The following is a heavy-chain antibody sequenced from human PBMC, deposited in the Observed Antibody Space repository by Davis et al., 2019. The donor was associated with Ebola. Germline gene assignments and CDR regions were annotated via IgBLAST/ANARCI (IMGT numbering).Heavy chain of an antibody. CDR1: GYTFTSYG. J-gene: IGHJ5*02. Sequence: ASVKVSCKASGYTFTSYGISWVRQAPGQGLEWMGWISAYNGNTNYAQKLQGRVTMTRDTSISTAYMELSRLRSDDTAVYYCAREDSISLLVANNWFDPWGQGTLVTVSS. CDR2: ISAYNGNT. D-gene: IGHD2-15*01. V-gene: IGHV1-18*01. CDR3: AREDSISLLVANNWFDP.